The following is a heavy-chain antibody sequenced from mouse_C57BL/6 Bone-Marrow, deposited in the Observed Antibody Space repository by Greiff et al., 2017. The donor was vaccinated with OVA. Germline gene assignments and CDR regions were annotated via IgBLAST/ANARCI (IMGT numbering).Heavy chain of an antibody. CDR1: GYTFTSYG. CDR3: ARRYYYGTSD. D-gene: IGHD1-1*01. Sequence: ESGAELARPGASVKLSCKASGYTFTSYGISWVKQRTGQGLEWIGEIYPRSGNTYYNEKFKGKATLTADKSSSTAYMELRSLTSEDSAVYFCARRYYYGTSDWGQGTSVTVSS. CDR2: IYPRSGNT. J-gene: IGHJ4*01. V-gene: IGHV1-81*01.